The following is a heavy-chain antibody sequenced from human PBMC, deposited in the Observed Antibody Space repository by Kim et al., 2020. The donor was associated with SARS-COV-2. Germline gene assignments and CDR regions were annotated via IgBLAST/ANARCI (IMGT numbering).Heavy chain of an antibody. J-gene: IGHJ6*02. D-gene: IGHD5-18*01. CDR3: ARDLWIVDTAAMGYYYGMDV. V-gene: IGHV4-31*03. CDR2: IYYSGST. CDR1: GGSISSGGYY. Sequence: SETLSLTCTVSGGSISSGGYYWSWIRQHPGKGLEWIGYIYYSGSTYYNPSLKSRVTISVDTSKNQFSLKLSSVTAADTAVYYCARDLWIVDTAAMGYYYGMDVWGQGTTVTVSS.